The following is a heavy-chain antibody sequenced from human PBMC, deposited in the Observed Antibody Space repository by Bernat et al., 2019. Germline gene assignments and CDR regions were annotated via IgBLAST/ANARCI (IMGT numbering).Heavy chain of an antibody. CDR1: GGSISSYY. CDR2: VYHTGST. CDR3: ARSPTMVTFPRFDY. J-gene: IGHJ4*02. V-gene: IGHV4-59*01. Sequence: QVQLQESGPGLLKPSETLSLTCTVSGGSISSYYWSWIRQPPGKGLDWIGYVYHTGSTNYNPSLKSRVTMSVDTSKNQFSLNLTSVTAADTAVYDCARSPTMVTFPRFDYWGQGTLVTVSS. D-gene: IGHD5-18*01.